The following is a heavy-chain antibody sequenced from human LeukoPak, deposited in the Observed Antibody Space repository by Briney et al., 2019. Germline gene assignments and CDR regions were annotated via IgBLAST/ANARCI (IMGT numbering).Heavy chain of an antibody. J-gene: IGHJ4*02. CDR1: GHTFTNYY. CDR2: INPNSGGT. V-gene: IGHV1-2*02. CDR3: ARDQATVTTPWVDS. D-gene: IGHD4-17*01. Sequence: ASVKVSCKASGHTFTNYYIHWVRQAPGQGLEWMGWINPNSGGTNSAQKFQGRVTMTRDTSISTAYMELSRLRPDDTAVYYCARDQATVTTPWVDSWGQGSLVTVSS.